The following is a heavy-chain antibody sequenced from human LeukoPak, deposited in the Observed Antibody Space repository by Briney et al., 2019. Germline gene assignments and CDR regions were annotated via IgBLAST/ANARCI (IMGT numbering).Heavy chain of an antibody. V-gene: IGHV4-59*01. CDR1: GGTISSYY. D-gene: IGHD3-10*01. J-gene: IGHJ6*02. Sequence: SETLSLTCTASGGTISSYYWSWIRQPPGKGLEWIGYIYYSGSTNYNPSLKSRVTISVDTSKTQFSLKLSSVTAADTAVYYCAREFRAGYYYYGMDVWGRGTTVTVSS. CDR3: AREFRAGYYYYGMDV. CDR2: IYYSGST.